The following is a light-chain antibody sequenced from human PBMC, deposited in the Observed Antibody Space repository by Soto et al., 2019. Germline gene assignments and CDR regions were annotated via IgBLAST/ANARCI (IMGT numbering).Light chain of an antibody. Sequence: EFVLTQSPGTLSLSPGERATLSCRASQSVSSSYLAWYQQKPGQAPRLLIYGASTRATGIPARFSGSGSGTEFTLTISSLQSEDFAVYYCQQYNNWPLTFGGGTKVDIK. J-gene: IGKJ4*01. CDR3: QQYNNWPLT. CDR2: GAS. V-gene: IGKV3-15*01. CDR1: QSVSSSY.